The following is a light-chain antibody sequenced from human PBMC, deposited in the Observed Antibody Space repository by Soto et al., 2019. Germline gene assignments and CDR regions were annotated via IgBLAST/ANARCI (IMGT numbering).Light chain of an antibody. CDR1: SSDIGAYNY. J-gene: IGLJ2*01. V-gene: IGLV2-14*01. Sequence: QSVLTQPASVSGSPGQSITISCTGTSSDIGAYNYVSWYQQHPGKAPKLMISEVSHRPSGVSNRFSGSKSGNTASLTISGLQTEDEGDYYCGSCTTINTHVVGGGTKLTVL. CDR2: EVS. CDR3: GSCTTINTHV.